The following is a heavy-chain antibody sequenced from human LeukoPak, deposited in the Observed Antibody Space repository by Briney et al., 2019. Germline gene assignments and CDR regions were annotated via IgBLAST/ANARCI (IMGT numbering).Heavy chain of an antibody. Sequence: SVKVSCKASGGTFSSYAISWVRQAPGQGLEWMGGIIPIFGTANYAQKFQGRVTITADKSTSTAYMELSSLRSEDTAVYYCARDLKVLRYFDCLSQDYYYYGMDVWGKGTTVTVSS. V-gene: IGHV1-69*06. CDR2: IIPIFGTA. D-gene: IGHD3-9*01. CDR3: ARDLKVLRYFDCLSQDYYYYGMDV. J-gene: IGHJ6*04. CDR1: GGTFSSYA.